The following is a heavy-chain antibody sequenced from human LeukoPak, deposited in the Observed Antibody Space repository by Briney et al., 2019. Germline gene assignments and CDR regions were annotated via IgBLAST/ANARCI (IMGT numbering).Heavy chain of an antibody. V-gene: IGHV3-7*01. CDR3: ASSGYYYVGENWFDP. CDR2: IKQDGSEK. J-gene: IGHJ5*02. Sequence: GGAHTLSRVPSLFTFSSYWISGVRQAPGKGRECVANIKQDGSEKYYVDSVKGRFTNSRDNAKNSLYLQMNSLRAEDTAVYYCASSGYYYVGENWFDPWGQGTLVTVSS. D-gene: IGHD3-22*01. CDR1: LFTFSSYW.